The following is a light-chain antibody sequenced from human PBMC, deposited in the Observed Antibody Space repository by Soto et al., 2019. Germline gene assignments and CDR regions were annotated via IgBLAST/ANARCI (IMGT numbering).Light chain of an antibody. CDR1: QSISSG. CDR3: QQYNSYLYT. CDR2: DAS. V-gene: IGKV1-5*01. Sequence: DIQMTQSPSTLSASVGDRVTITCRASQSISSGLAWYQQKPGKAPTLLIYDASSLESGVPSRFSGSGSGTEFTLTSSSLQPDDFATYYCQQYNSYLYTFGQGTKLDIK. J-gene: IGKJ2*01.